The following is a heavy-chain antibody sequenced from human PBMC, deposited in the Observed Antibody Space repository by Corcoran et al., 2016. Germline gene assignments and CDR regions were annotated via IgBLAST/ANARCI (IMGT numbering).Heavy chain of an antibody. J-gene: IGHJ5*02. Sequence: QVQLVQSGAEVKKPGSSVKVSCKASGGTFSSYAISWVRQAPGQGLEWVGGIIPIFGTANYAQKFQGRVTTTADESTSTAYMELSSLRSEDTAVYYCASLRGGGDCSGGSCRGRFDPWGQGTLVTVSS. CDR3: ASLRGGGDCSGGSCRGRFDP. CDR1: GGTFSSYA. V-gene: IGHV1-69*01. CDR2: IIPIFGTA. D-gene: IGHD2-15*01.